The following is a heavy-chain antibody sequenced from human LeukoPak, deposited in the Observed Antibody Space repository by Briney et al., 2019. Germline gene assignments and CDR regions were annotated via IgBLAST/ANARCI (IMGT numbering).Heavy chain of an antibody. CDR1: GGTFSSYA. D-gene: IGHD2-2*01. CDR2: IIPIFGTA. CDR3: AIGGGKYCSSTSCSMDV. V-gene: IGHV1-69*05. Sequence: SVKVSCKASGGTFSSYAISWVRQAPGQGLEWMGGIIPIFGTANYAQKFQGRVTITTDESTSTAHMELRSLRSDDTAVYYCAIGGGKYCSSTSCSMDVWGKGTTVTVSS. J-gene: IGHJ6*03.